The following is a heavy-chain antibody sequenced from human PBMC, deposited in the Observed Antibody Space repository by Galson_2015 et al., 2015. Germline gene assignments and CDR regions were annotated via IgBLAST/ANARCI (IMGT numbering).Heavy chain of an antibody. J-gene: IGHJ4*02. CDR2: IITSSTI. CDR1: GFTFSSYG. Sequence: SLRLSCAASGFTFSSYGMNWVRQAPGKGLEWVSYIITSSTIYYADSVKGRFTISRDNAENSLYLQMNSLRDEDTAVYYCARDWGRRFDYWGQGTLVTVSS. V-gene: IGHV3-48*02. D-gene: IGHD3-16*01. CDR3: ARDWGRRFDY.